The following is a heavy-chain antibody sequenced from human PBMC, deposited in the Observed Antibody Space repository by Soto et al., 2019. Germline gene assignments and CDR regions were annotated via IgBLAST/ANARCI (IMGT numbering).Heavy chain of an antibody. D-gene: IGHD3-3*01. Sequence: GGSLRLSCAASGFTFSNYVMSWVRQAPGKGLEWVSSISGSGDNTYYADSVKGRFTISRDNSKNTLFLQMNSLRAEDTAVYYCAKSITIFGVVILMYSGTNNFDYWGQGTLVTVSS. CDR1: GFTFSNYV. J-gene: IGHJ4*02. CDR2: ISGSGDNT. CDR3: AKSITIFGVVILMYSGTNNFDY. V-gene: IGHV3-23*01.